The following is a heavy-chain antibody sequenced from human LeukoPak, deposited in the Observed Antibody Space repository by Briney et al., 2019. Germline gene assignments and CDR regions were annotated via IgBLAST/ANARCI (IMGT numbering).Heavy chain of an antibody. V-gene: IGHV3-9*01. CDR3: ARDRRGTYYYDSGDFDY. J-gene: IGHJ4*02. CDR2: ISWNSGSI. CDR1: GFTFDDYA. Sequence: GGSLRLSCAASGFTFDDYAMHWVRQAPGKGLEWVSGISWNSGSIGYADSVKGRFTISRDNAKNSLYLQMNSLRAEDTAVYYCARDRRGTYYYDSGDFDYWGQGTLVTVSS. D-gene: IGHD3-22*01.